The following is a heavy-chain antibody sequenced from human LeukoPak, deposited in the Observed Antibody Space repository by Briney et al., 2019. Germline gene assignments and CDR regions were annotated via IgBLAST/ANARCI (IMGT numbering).Heavy chain of an antibody. J-gene: IGHJ4*02. D-gene: IGHD2-2*02. CDR1: GYTFTGYY. CDR3: ARDHCSSTSCYTSY. Sequence: ASVKVSCKASGYTFTGYYMHWVRQAPGQGLEWMGGIIPIFGTANYAQKFQGRVTITADESTSTAYMELSSLRSEDTAMYYCARDHCSSTSCYTSYWGQGTLVTVSS. CDR2: IIPIFGTA. V-gene: IGHV1-69*13.